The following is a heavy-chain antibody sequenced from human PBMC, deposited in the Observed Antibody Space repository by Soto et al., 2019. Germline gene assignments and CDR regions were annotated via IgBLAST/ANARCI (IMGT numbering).Heavy chain of an antibody. CDR1: GFTFSSYS. D-gene: IGHD5-12*01. CDR3: ARDGDSGPPRYYYYYYGMDV. CDR2: ISSSSSYI. V-gene: IGHV3-21*01. Sequence: EVQLVESGGGLVKPGGSLRLSCAASGFTFSSYSMNWVRQAPGKGLEWVSSISSSSSYIYYADSEKGRFTISRDNAKNSLYLQMNSLRAEDTAVYYCARDGDSGPPRYYYYYYGMDVWGQGTTVTVSS. J-gene: IGHJ6*02.